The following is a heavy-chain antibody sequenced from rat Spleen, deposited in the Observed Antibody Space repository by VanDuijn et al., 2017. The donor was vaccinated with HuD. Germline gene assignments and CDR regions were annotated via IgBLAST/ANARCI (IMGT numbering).Heavy chain of an antibody. Sequence: QVQLKESGPGLVQPSQTLSLTCTVSGFSLTSYNVHWVRQPTGKGLEWMGVIWTGGSTDYNLALKSRLSISRDTSKSQVFLKMNSLQTEDIATYYCARGLYYFDYWGQGVMVTVSS. CDR1: GFSLTSYN. V-gene: IGHV2-30*01. CDR2: IWTGGST. D-gene: IGHD3-1*01. J-gene: IGHJ2*01. CDR3: ARGLYYFDY.